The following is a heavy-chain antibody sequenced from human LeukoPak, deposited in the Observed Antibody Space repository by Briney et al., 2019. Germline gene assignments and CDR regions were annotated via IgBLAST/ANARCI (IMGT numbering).Heavy chain of an antibody. CDR2: IYPRDGST. CDR1: GYTFTSNY. V-gene: IGHV1-46*01. D-gene: IGHD3-22*01. Sequence: ASVKVSCKASGYTFTSNYIHWVRQAPGQGLEWMGMIYPRDGSTSYAQKFQGRVTVTRDTSTSTVHMELSGLRSEDTAVYYCAREGVNYYDSRGALKYFQHWGQGTLVTVSS. J-gene: IGHJ1*01. CDR3: AREGVNYYDSRGALKYFQH.